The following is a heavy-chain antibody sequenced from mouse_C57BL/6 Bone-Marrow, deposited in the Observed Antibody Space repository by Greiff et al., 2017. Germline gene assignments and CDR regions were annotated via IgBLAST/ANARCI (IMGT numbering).Heavy chain of an antibody. D-gene: IGHD3-2*02. CDR2: IDPSDSYT. Sequence: QVQLQQPGAELVMPGASVKLSCKASGYTFTSYWMPWVKQRPGQGLEWIGEIDPSDSYTNYNQKFKGKSTLTVDKSSSTAYMQLSSLTSEDSAVYYCAREGMLSAWFAYWGQGTLVTVSA. V-gene: IGHV1-69*01. CDR3: AREGMLSAWFAY. J-gene: IGHJ3*01. CDR1: GYTFTSYW.